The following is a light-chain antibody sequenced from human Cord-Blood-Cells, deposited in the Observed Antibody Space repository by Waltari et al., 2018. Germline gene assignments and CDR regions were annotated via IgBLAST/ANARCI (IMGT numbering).Light chain of an antibody. CDR2: GAS. CDR3: QQYNNWPPGS. V-gene: IGKV3-15*01. J-gene: IGKJ2*03. CDR1: QSVSSN. Sequence: EIVMTQSPATLSVSPGERATLSFRASQSVSSNLAWYQQKPGQAPRLLIYGASTRATGIPARFSGSGSGTEFTLTISSLQSEDFALYYCQQYNNWPPGSFGQGTKLEIK.